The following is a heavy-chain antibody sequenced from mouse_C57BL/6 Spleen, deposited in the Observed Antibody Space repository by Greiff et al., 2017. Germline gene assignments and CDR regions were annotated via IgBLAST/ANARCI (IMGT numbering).Heavy chain of an antibody. D-gene: IGHD1-1*01. CDR2: INPNYGTT. CDR1: GYSFTDYN. V-gene: IGHV1-39*01. CDR3: AKGEGSSYVAWFAY. J-gene: IGHJ3*01. Sequence: EVKLMESGPELVKPGASVKISCKASGYSFTDYNMNWVKQSNGKSLEWIGVINPNYGTTSYNQKFKGKATLTVDQSSSTAYMQLNSLTSEDSAVYYCAKGEGSSYVAWFAYWGQGTLVTVSA.